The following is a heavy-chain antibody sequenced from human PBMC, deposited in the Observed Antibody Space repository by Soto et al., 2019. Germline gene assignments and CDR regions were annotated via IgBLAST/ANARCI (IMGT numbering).Heavy chain of an antibody. CDR1: GGSFSGYY. Sequence: PSETLSLTCAVYGGSFSGYYWSWIRQPPGKGLEWIGEINHSGSTNYNPSLKSRVTISVDTSKNQFSLKLSSVTAADTAVYYCARDLDLYSSSSGTFDYWGQGTLVTVSS. CDR3: ARDLDLYSSSSGTFDY. D-gene: IGHD6-6*01. CDR2: INHSGST. V-gene: IGHV4-34*01. J-gene: IGHJ4*02.